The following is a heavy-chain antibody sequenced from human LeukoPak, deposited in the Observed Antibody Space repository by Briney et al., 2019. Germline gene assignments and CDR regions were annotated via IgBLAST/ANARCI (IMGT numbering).Heavy chain of an antibody. CDR1: GYSFVLYG. CDR2: ISNYNGNT. J-gene: IGHJ3*02. Sequence: ASVKVSCKASGYSFVLYGISWVRQAPGQGPEWMGWISNYNGNTKYAQKFQGRVTMTTDTSTSTAYMELRSLRSDDTAVYYCARIAAFDIWGQGTMVTVSS. CDR3: ARIAAFDI. V-gene: IGHV1-18*01.